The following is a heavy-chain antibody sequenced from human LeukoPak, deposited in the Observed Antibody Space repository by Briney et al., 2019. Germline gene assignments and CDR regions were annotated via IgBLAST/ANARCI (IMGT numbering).Heavy chain of an antibody. CDR1: GFSLSTSGVG. D-gene: IGHD4-17*01. Sequence: ESGPTLVKPTQTLTLTCTFSGFSLSTSGVGVGWVRQPPGKALEWLALIYGNDDKRYRPSLKSRLTITKDTSKNQVVLTMTNMDPVDTATYYCAHRHPKGMTTVTNNAFDIWGQGTMVTVSS. V-gene: IGHV2-5*01. CDR3: AHRHPKGMTTVTNNAFDI. CDR2: IYGNDDK. J-gene: IGHJ3*02.